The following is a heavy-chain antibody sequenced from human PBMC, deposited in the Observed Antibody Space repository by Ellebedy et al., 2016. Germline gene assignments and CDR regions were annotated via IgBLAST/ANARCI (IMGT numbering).Heavy chain of an antibody. D-gene: IGHD2-2*01. CDR3: ARDRWGYCTSTSCYLFGYFDL. V-gene: IGHV3-7*01. J-gene: IGHJ2*01. Sequence: GESLKISXVGSGFAFSNYYFGWVRHAPGKGLEWVANLNQDGKETDYADSVKGRFTISRDNARNSLYLQMNNLRAEDTAVYYCARDRWGYCTSTSCYLFGYFDLWGRGTLVTVSS. CDR2: LNQDGKET. CDR1: GFAFSNYY.